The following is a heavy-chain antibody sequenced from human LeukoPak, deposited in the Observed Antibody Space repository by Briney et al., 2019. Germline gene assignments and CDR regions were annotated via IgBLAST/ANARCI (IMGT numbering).Heavy chain of an antibody. CDR3: AREFYGDYVFDY. Sequence: ASVRVSCKASGYTFTGYYMHWVRQAPGQGLEWMGWINPNSGGTNYAQKFQGRVTMTRDTSISTAYMELSRLRSDDTAVYYCAREFYGDYVFDYWGQGTLVTVSS. CDR2: INPNSGGT. D-gene: IGHD4-17*01. V-gene: IGHV1-2*02. J-gene: IGHJ4*02. CDR1: GYTFTGYY.